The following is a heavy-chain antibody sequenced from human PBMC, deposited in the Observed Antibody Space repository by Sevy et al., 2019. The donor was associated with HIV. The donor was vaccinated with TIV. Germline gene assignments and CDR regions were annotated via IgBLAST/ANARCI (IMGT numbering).Heavy chain of an antibody. Sequence: GGSLRLSCAASGFTFSSYTMNWVRQAPGKGLEWVSSISSISSYIYYADSVKGRFTISRDNAKNSLYLQMNSLRAEDTALYYCARDGDEEYFQNWGQGTLVTISS. CDR1: GFTFSSYT. J-gene: IGHJ1*01. V-gene: IGHV3-21*01. CDR2: ISSISSYI. CDR3: ARDGDEEYFQN. D-gene: IGHD7-27*01.